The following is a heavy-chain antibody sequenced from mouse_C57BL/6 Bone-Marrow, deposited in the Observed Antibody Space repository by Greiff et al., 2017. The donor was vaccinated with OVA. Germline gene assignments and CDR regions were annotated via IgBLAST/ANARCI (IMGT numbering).Heavy chain of an antibody. J-gene: IGHJ2*01. CDR2: LDPSDSYT. D-gene: IGHD2-3*01. V-gene: IGHV1-69*01. CDR3: ARFSYDDYGYYFDY. Sequence: QVQLQQPGAELVMPGASVKLSCKASGYTFTSYWMHWVKQRPGQGLEWIGELDPSDSYTNYNLKFKGKSTLTVDKSSSTAYMQLSSRTSEDSAVYYCARFSYDDYGYYFDYWGQGTTLTVSS. CDR1: GYTFTSYW.